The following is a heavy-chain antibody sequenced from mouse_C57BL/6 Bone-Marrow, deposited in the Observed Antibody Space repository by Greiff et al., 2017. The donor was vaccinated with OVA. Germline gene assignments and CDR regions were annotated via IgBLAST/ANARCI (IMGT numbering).Heavy chain of an antibody. Sequence: VQLKESGAELVRPGTSVKMSCKASGYTFTNYWIGWAKQRPGHGLEWIGDIYPGGGYTNYNEKFKGKATLTADKSSSTAYMQFSSLTSEDSAIYYCARGVVADYYAMDYWGQGTSVTVSS. CDR3: ARGVVADYYAMDY. V-gene: IGHV1-63*01. CDR1: GYTFTNYW. CDR2: IYPGGGYT. J-gene: IGHJ4*01. D-gene: IGHD1-1*01.